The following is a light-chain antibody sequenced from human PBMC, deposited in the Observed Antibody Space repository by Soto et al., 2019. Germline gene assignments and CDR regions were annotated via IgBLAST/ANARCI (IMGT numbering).Light chain of an antibody. J-gene: IGLJ2*01. CDR3: QSYDSSNQWV. CDR1: SGSIASNY. Sequence: NFMLTQPHTVSESPGKTVTISCTRSSGSIASNYVQWYQQRPGSSPTTVIYESNQRPSGVPDRFSGSIDSSSNSASLTISGLKTEDEADYYCQSYDSSNQWVFGGGTKLTVL. V-gene: IGLV6-57*01. CDR2: ESN.